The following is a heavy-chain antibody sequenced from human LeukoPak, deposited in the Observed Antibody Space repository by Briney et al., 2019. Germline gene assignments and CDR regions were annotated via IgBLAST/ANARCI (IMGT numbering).Heavy chain of an antibody. Sequence: GGSVTLSCELWGLALRIHAMMDLPHAPGEAGVCVSDISDGGGSTYYEASVEGRFNISRDNSRSTLYLQMSNLRAEDAAIYYCAKDSGSYGDSPRWDFWGQGTLVTVSS. D-gene: IGHD4-17*01. CDR3: AKDSGSYGDSPRWDF. V-gene: IGHV3-23*01. J-gene: IGHJ4*02. CDR1: GLALRIHA. CDR2: ISDGGGST.